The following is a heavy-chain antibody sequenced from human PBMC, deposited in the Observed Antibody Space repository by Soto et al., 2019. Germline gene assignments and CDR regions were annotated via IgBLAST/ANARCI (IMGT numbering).Heavy chain of an antibody. CDR2: ISGSGGST. D-gene: IGHD3-10*01. V-gene: IGHV3-23*01. CDR3: ARVGRAYGSGSYFDY. CDR1: GFTFSSYA. Sequence: EVQLLESGGGLVQPGGSLRLSCAASGFTFSSYAMSWVRQARGKGLEWVSAISGSGGSTYYADSVKGRFTISRDNSKNTLDLQMNSLRAEDTAVYYCARVGRAYGSGSYFDYWGQGTLVTVSS. J-gene: IGHJ4*02.